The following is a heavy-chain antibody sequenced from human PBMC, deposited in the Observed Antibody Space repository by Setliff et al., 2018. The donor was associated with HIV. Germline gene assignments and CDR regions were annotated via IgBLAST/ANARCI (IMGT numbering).Heavy chain of an antibody. CDR1: GYTFTSYG. CDR3: ARGQPFRYSSSRGGPQLNWFDP. CDR2: ISAYNGNT. J-gene: IGHJ5*02. Sequence: GASVKVSCKASGYTFTSYGISWVRQAPGQGLEWMGWISAYNGNTNYAQKLQGRATMTTDTSTSTAYMELRSLRSDDTAVYYCARGQPFRYSSSRGGPQLNWFDPWGQGTLVTVSS. V-gene: IGHV1-18*01. D-gene: IGHD6-13*01.